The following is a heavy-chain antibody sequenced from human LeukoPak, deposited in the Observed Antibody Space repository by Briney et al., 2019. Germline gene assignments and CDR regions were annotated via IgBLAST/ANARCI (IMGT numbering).Heavy chain of an antibody. CDR2: IRYDGSNK. V-gene: IGHV3-30*02. CDR1: GFTFSSYG. Sequence: PGGSLRLSCAASGFTFSSYGIHWVRQAPGKGLEWVAFIRYDGSNKYYADSVKGRFTISRDNSKNTLYLQMNSLRAEDTAVYYCAKDSKLPRNYDILTGYFGYWGQGTLVTVSS. D-gene: IGHD3-9*01. CDR3: AKDSKLPRNYDILTGYFGY. J-gene: IGHJ4*02.